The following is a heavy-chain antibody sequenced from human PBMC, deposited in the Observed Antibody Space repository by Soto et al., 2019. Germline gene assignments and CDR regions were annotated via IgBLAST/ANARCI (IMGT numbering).Heavy chain of an antibody. CDR3: ARADLITMVRGVIIRNFDY. CDR2: ISAYNGNT. J-gene: IGHJ4*02. D-gene: IGHD3-10*01. Sequence: ASVKVSCKASGYTFTSYGISWVRQAPGQGLEWMGRISAYNGNTNYAQKLQGRVTMTTDTSTSTAYMELRSLRSDDTAVYYCARADLITMVRGVIIRNFDYWGQGTLVTVSS. CDR1: GYTFTSYG. V-gene: IGHV1-18*01.